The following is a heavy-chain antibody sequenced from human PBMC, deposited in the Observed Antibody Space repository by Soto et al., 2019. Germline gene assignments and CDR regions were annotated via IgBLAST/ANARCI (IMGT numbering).Heavy chain of an antibody. CDR1: GGSISSGGYY. J-gene: IGHJ4*02. Sequence: SETLSLTCTVSGGSISSGGYYWSWIRQHPGKGLEWIGYIYYGGSTYYNPSLKSRVTISVDTSKNQFSLKLSSVTAADTAVYYCAREFVGFQNYYFDYWGQGTLVNVAS. CDR3: AREFVGFQNYYFDY. V-gene: IGHV4-31*03. CDR2: IYYGGST. D-gene: IGHD6-6*01.